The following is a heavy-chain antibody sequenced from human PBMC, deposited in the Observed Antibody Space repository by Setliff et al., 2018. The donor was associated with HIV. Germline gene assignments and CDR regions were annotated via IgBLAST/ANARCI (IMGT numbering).Heavy chain of an antibody. V-gene: IGHV6-1*01. D-gene: IGHD3-16*01. J-gene: IGHJ6*03. CDR3: ARGGDWDYNYYMDV. CDR1: GDSVSSNTAA. Sequence: SQTLSLTCAISGDSVSSNTAAWNWIRQSPSRGLEWLGRTYYRSKWSNDYAVSVKSRITINPDISKNQFSLQLNSVTPEDTAVYFCARGGDWDYNYYMDVWDKGTTVTVS. CDR2: TYYRSKWSN.